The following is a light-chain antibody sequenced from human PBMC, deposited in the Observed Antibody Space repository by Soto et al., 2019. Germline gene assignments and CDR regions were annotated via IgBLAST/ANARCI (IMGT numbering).Light chain of an antibody. CDR3: QQFNSFPLT. CDR1: QGINRF. J-gene: IGKJ4*01. V-gene: IGKV1-9*01. Sequence: DIQLTQSPSFLSASVGDRCTITCRASQGINRFLPWHQQKPGKAPKLLIYAASTLQSGVPSRFSGSGSGTDFTLTISSLQPEDFATYYCQQFNSFPLTFGGGTKVDI. CDR2: AAS.